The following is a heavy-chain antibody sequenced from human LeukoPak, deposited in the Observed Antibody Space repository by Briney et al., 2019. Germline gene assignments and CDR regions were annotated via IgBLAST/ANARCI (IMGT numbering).Heavy chain of an antibody. D-gene: IGHD3-10*01. J-gene: IGHJ6*03. Sequence: GGSLRLSCAASGFTFSSYTMNWVRQAPGKGLEWVSIISSGSSYIHYADSVKGRFTISRDNAKNSLYLQMNSLRAEDTAVYYCARDAHYGSGSYFARDYYYMDVWGKGTTVTVSS. CDR1: GFTFSSYT. CDR2: ISSGSSYI. CDR3: ARDAHYGSGSYFARDYYYMDV. V-gene: IGHV3-21*01.